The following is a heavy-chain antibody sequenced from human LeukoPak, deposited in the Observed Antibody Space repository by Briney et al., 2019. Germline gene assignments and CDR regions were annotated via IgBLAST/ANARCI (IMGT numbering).Heavy chain of an antibody. J-gene: IGHJ4*02. V-gene: IGHV1-2*02. CDR3: AKDIRREGNNYFDC. CDR1: GYTFTGYY. Sequence: ASVKVSCKASGYTFTGYYMHWVRQAPGQGLEWMGWINPNSGGTNYAQKFQGRVTMTRDTSISTAYMELSRLRSDDSAVYYCAKDIRREGNNYFDCWGQGTLVTVSS. CDR2: INPNSGGT. D-gene: IGHD5-24*01.